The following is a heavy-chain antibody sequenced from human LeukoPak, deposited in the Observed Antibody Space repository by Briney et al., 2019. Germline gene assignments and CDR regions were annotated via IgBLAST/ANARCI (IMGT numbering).Heavy chain of an antibody. D-gene: IGHD3-22*01. V-gene: IGHV1-69*13. CDR2: IIPIFGTA. Sequence: GASVKVSCKASGGTFSSHAISWVRQAPGQGLEWMGGIIPIFGTANYAQKFQGRVTITADESTSTAYMELSSLRSEDTAVYYCARSAIYYYDSSGPREDYYFDYWDQGTLVTVSS. CDR3: ARSAIYYYDSSGPREDYYFDY. CDR1: GGTFSSHA. J-gene: IGHJ4*02.